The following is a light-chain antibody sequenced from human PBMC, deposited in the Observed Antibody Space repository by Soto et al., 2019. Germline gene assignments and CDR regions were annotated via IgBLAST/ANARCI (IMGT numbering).Light chain of an antibody. CDR2: KAS. CDR1: QTISSW. V-gene: IGKV1-5*03. CDR3: QHYNIYSEA. J-gene: IGKJ1*01. Sequence: DIQMTQSPSPLSGSVGDRFTITCRASQTISSWLAWYQQKPGKAPKLLIYKASTLKSGVPSRFSGSGSGTEFTLTISSLQPDDFATYYCQHYNIYSEAFGQGTKVDI.